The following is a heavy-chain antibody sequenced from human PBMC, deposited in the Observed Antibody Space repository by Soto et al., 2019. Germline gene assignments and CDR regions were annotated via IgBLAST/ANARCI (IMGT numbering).Heavy chain of an antibody. CDR3: ARSGIFGGKYINYYYYYGMDV. V-gene: IGHV1-69*13. Sequence: SVNVSFKSSGGTFSSYAISWVRQAPGQGLECMGGIIPIFGTANYAQKFQGRVTITADESTSTAYMELSSLRSEDTAVYYCARSGIFGGKYINYYYYYGMDVWGQGTTVTVSS. CDR2: IIPIFGTA. D-gene: IGHD3-3*01. J-gene: IGHJ6*02. CDR1: GGTFSSYA.